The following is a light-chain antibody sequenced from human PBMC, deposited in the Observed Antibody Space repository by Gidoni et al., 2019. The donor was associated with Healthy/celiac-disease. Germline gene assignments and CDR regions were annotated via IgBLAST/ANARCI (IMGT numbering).Light chain of an antibody. V-gene: IGKV1-8*01. CDR1: QGISSY. Sequence: AMRMTQSPSSLSASTVDRVTITCRASQGISSYLAWYQQKPGKAPKLLIYAASTLQSGVPSRFSGSGSGTDFTLTISCLQSEDFATYYCQQYYSYPPWTFGQGTKLEIK. J-gene: IGKJ2*02. CDR3: QQYYSYPPWT. CDR2: AAS.